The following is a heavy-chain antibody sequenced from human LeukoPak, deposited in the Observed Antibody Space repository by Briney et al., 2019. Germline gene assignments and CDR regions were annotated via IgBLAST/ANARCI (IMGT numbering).Heavy chain of an antibody. CDR3: ARDQRHSYGYDN. Sequence: GGSLRLSCAASGFIFSDYYMTWIRQAPGKGLEWLSYISSSGSTIYYADSVKGRFTISRDNAKNSLYLQMNSLRAEDTAVYYCARDQRHSYGYDNWGQGTLVTVSS. D-gene: IGHD5-18*01. V-gene: IGHV3-11*01. CDR2: ISSSGSTI. J-gene: IGHJ4*02. CDR1: GFIFSDYY.